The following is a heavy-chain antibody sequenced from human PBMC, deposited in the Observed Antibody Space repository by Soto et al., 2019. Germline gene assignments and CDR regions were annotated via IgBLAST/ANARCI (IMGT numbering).Heavy chain of an antibody. V-gene: IGHV1-18*01. CDR1: GYTFTSYG. J-gene: IGHJ4*02. CDR2: ISAYNGNT. Sequence: QVQLVQSGAEVKKPGASVKVSCKASGYTFTSYGISWVRQAPGQGLEWMGWISAYNGNTNYAQKLQGRVTMTTDTSTSTAYMELRSLRSDDTAVYYCARALGKYYDFWSGYSTQFDHWGQGTLVTVSS. CDR3: ARALGKYYDFWSGYSTQFDH. D-gene: IGHD3-3*01.